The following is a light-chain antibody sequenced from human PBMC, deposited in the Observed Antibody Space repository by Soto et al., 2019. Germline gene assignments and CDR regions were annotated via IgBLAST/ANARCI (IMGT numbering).Light chain of an antibody. Sequence: DIQLTQSPSFLSASVGDRVTITCRASQGISSYLAWYQQTPGKAPKLHIYASSTLQSGVPSRFSGSGSGTEVTLTISSLQPEDFATYYCQQLNTFPVTFGQGTRLDI. CDR2: ASS. CDR1: QGISSY. V-gene: IGKV1-9*01. CDR3: QQLNTFPVT. J-gene: IGKJ5*01.